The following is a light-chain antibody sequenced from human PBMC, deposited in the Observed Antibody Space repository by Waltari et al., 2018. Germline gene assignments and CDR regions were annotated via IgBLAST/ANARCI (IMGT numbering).Light chain of an antibody. Sequence: QSALTQPASVSGSPGQSITISCTGTNRALGSYNLVSWYQQHPGRAPKLVLHEVTKRPSGISDRFSGAKSGNMASLTISGLQAEDEADYYCSSYASRTSFAIFGGGTKLTVL. CDR1: NRALGSYNL. V-gene: IGLV2-23*02. CDR3: SSYASRTSFAI. J-gene: IGLJ2*01. CDR2: EVT.